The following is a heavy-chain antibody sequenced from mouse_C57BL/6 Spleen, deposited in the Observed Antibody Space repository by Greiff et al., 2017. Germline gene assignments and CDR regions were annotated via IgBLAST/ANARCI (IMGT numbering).Heavy chain of an antibody. CDR2: IDPSDSET. CDR1: GYTFTSYW. V-gene: IGHV1-52*01. J-gene: IGHJ2*01. Sequence: QVQLQQPGAELVRPGSSVKLSCKASGYTFTSYWMHWVKQRPIQGLEWIGNIDPSDSETHYNQKFKDKATLTVDKSSSTAYMQLSRLPSEDSAVFCGARSSKVVATDYWGQGTTLTVSS. D-gene: IGHD1-1*01. CDR3: ARSSKVVATDY.